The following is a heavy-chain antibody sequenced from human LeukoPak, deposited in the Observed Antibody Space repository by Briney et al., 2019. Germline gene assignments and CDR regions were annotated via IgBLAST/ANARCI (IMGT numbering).Heavy chain of an antibody. Sequence: GASVKVSCKASGYTFTSYYMHWVRQAPGQGLEWMVIINPSGGSTSYAQKFQGRVTMTRDTSTSTVYMELSSLRSEDTAVYYCATRRVAVGPGGAFDIWGQGTMVTVSS. CDR3: ATRRVAVGPGGAFDI. CDR2: INPSGGST. CDR1: GYTFTSYY. V-gene: IGHV1-46*01. D-gene: IGHD6-19*01. J-gene: IGHJ3*02.